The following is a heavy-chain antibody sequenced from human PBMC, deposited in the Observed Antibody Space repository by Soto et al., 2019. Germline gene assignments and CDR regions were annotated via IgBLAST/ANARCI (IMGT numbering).Heavy chain of an antibody. V-gene: IGHV1-18*04. Sequence: GASVKVSCKASGYTFTNYGISWVRQAPGKGLEWMGWISPYSGNTNSAQKLQGRVTMTTDASTSSAYMELRSLRSDDTAVYYCASAGLYYDFWSGYFSFDYWGQGTLVTVSS. CDR2: ISPYSGNT. CDR3: ASAGLYYDFWSGYFSFDY. D-gene: IGHD3-3*01. J-gene: IGHJ4*02. CDR1: GYTFTNYG.